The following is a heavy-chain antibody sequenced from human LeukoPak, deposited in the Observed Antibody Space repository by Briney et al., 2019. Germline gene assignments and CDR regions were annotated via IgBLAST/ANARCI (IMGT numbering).Heavy chain of an antibody. CDR3: ARGTAHYYDSSGYEDWFDP. J-gene: IGHJ5*02. V-gene: IGHV4-59*12. Sequence: SETLSLTCTVSGGSISSYYWSWIRQPPGKGLEWIAYISDIGSINYNPSLKSRVTISLDTSKNQFSLKLSSVTAADTAVYYCARGTAHYYDSSGYEDWFDPWGQGTLVTVSS. CDR1: GGSISSYY. D-gene: IGHD3-22*01. CDR2: ISDIGSI.